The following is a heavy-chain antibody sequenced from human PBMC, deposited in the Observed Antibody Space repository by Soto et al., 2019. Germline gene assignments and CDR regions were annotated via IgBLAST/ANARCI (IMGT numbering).Heavy chain of an antibody. CDR3: ARRGQRGYSYGWGWFDP. CDR2: INPSGGST. V-gene: IGHV1-46*01. J-gene: IGHJ5*02. CDR1: GYTFTSYY. Sequence: QVQLVQSGAEVKKPGASVKVSCKASGYTFTSYYMHWVRQAPGQGLEWMGIINPSGGSTSYAQKFQGRVTMTRDTSTSTVYMELSSLRSEDTAVYYCARRGQRGYSYGWGWFDPWSQGTLVTVSS. D-gene: IGHD5-18*01.